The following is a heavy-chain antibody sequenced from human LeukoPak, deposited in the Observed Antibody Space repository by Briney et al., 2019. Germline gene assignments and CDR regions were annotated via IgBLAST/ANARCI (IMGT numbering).Heavy chain of an antibody. J-gene: IGHJ4*02. Sequence: SETLSLTCTVSGGSISSYYWSWIRQPPGKGLEWIGYIYYSGSTNYNPSLKSRVTISVDTSKNQFSLKLSSVTAADTAVYYCAREDSSGYAFDYWGQGTLVTVSS. CDR3: AREDSSGYAFDY. CDR1: GGSISSYY. D-gene: IGHD3-22*01. CDR2: IYYSGST. V-gene: IGHV4-59*01.